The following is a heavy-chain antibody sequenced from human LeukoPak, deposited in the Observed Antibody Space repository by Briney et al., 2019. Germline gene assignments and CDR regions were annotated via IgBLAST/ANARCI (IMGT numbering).Heavy chain of an antibody. J-gene: IGHJ4*02. CDR1: GFTFSSYA. CDR3: ARAFGYYYDSSGYDPRYYFDY. Sequence: TGGSLRLSCAASGFTFSSYAMHWVRQAPGKGLEWVAVISYDGSNKYYADSVKGRFTISRDNSKNTLYLQMNSLRAEDTAVYYCARAFGYYYDSSGYDPRYYFDYWGQGTLVTVAS. D-gene: IGHD3-22*01. V-gene: IGHV3-30-3*01. CDR2: ISYDGSNK.